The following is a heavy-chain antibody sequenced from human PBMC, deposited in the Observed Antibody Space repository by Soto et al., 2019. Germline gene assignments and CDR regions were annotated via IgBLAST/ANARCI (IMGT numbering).Heavy chain of an antibody. CDR3: ARVVVGARSGWFDL. CDR2: IYYSGST. V-gene: IGHV4-61*01. Sequence: SETLSLTCTVSGGSVRSGSYYWSWIRQPPGKGLEWIGYIYYSGSTNYNPSLKSRVIISVDTSKNQFSLKLSSVTAADTAVYYCARVVVGARSGWFDLWGQGTLVTVSS. CDR1: GGSVRSGSYY. J-gene: IGHJ5*02. D-gene: IGHD1-26*01.